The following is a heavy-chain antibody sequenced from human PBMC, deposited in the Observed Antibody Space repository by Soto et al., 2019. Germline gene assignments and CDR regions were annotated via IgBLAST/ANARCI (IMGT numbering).Heavy chain of an antibody. Sequence: QVQLVQSGAEVKKPGSSVQVSCKASGGTFSSYTISWVRQAPGQGLEWMGRIIPILGIANYAQKFQGRVTITAGKSTSTAYMELSSLRSEDTAVYYCARDLELWFGESRTLYGMDVWGQGTTVTVSS. CDR2: IIPILGIA. CDR3: ARDLELWFGESRTLYGMDV. J-gene: IGHJ6*02. D-gene: IGHD3-10*01. CDR1: GGTFSSYT. V-gene: IGHV1-69*08.